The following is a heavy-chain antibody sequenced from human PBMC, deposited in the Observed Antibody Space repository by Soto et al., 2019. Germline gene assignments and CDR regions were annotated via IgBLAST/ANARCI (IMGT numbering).Heavy chain of an antibody. D-gene: IGHD6-13*01. CDR3: ARVGGSGIAGTNDAFDI. Sequence: ASVKVSCKASGYTFTSYGISWVRQAPGQGLEWMGWISAYNGNTNYAQKLQGRVTMTTDTSTSTAYMELRSLRSDDTAVYYCARVGGSGIAGTNDAFDIWGQGTMVTVSS. V-gene: IGHV1-18*01. CDR1: GYTFTSYG. J-gene: IGHJ3*02. CDR2: ISAYNGNT.